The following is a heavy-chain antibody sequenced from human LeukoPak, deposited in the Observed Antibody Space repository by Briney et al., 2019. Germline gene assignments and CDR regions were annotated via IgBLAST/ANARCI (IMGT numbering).Heavy chain of an antibody. CDR1: GFTFDDYA. CDR2: ISWNSGSI. D-gene: IGHD3-9*01. CDR3: AKDIGYDILTGPKTLDY. Sequence: PGGSLRLSCAASGFTFDDYAMQWVRQAPGKGLEWVSGISWNSGSIGYADSVKGRFTISRDNAKNSLYLQMNSLRAEDMALYYCAKDIGYDILTGPKTLDYWGQGTLVTVSS. J-gene: IGHJ4*02. V-gene: IGHV3-9*03.